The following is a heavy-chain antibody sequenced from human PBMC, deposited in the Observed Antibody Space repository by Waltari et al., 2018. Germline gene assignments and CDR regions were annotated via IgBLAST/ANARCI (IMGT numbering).Heavy chain of an antibody. CDR1: GGSISSYY. J-gene: IGHJ4*02. CDR3: AREGNVGSSSWYDY. CDR2: IYTSWST. Sequence: QVQLQESGPGLVKPSETLSLTCTVSGGSISSYYWSWIRQPAGKGLEWIGRIYTSWSTNYNPSLKSRVTMSVDTSKNQFSLKLSSVTAADTAVYYCAREGNVGSSSWYDYWGQGTLVTVSS. V-gene: IGHV4-4*07. D-gene: IGHD6-13*01.